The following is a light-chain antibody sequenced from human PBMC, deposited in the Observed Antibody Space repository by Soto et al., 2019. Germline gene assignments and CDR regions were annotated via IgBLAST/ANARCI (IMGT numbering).Light chain of an antibody. Sequence: DVQMTPTPSNLSPSVGDRVILACRASQSIGNWLAWYQQKPGAAPKLLIHKASSLQSGVPSRFSGSGSGTEFTLTISSLQPDDFATYYCQQYNSYSRTFGQGTKVDIK. V-gene: IGKV1-5*03. CDR3: QQYNSYSRT. CDR1: QSIGNW. J-gene: IGKJ1*01. CDR2: KAS.